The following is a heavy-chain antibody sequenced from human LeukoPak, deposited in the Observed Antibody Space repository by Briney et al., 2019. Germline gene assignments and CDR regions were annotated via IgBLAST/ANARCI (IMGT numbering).Heavy chain of an antibody. D-gene: IGHD6-13*01. J-gene: IGHJ2*01. V-gene: IGHV4-61*05. CDR3: ARVYYSSSYDYWYFDL. Sequence: SETLSLTCTVSGGSISSSSYYWGWIRQPPGKGLEWIGYNSGSTNYNRSLKSRVTISVDTSKNQFSLKLSSVTAADTAVYYCARVYYSSSYDYWYFDLWGRGTLVTVSS. CDR2: NSGST. CDR1: GGSISSSSYY.